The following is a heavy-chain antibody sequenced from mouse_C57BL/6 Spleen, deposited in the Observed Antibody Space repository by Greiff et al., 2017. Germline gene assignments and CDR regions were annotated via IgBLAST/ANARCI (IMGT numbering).Heavy chain of an antibody. Sequence: QVQLQQSGAELVRPGASVKLSCKASGYTFTDYYINWVKQRPGQGLEWIARIYPGSGNTYYNEKFKGKATLTAEKSSSTAYMQLSSLTSEDSAVYFCARGGYYGSSLWFAYWGQGTLVTVSA. V-gene: IGHV1-76*01. CDR1: GYTFTDYY. D-gene: IGHD1-1*01. CDR3: ARGGYYGSSLWFAY. CDR2: IYPGSGNT. J-gene: IGHJ3*01.